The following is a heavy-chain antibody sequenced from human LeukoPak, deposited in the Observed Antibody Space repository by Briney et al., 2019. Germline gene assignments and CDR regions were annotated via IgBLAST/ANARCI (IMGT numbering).Heavy chain of an antibody. Sequence: SETLSLTCTVSSGSFSSYYWSWIRQPPGKGLEWIGSLYHSGTTYYNPSLKSRVTISIDTSKNQFSLKLSSVTAADTAVYYCARIYGYNSGRFDYWGQGTLVTVSS. J-gene: IGHJ4*02. CDR2: LYHSGTT. CDR1: SGSFSSYY. V-gene: IGHV4-59*08. CDR3: ARIYGYNSGRFDY. D-gene: IGHD5-24*01.